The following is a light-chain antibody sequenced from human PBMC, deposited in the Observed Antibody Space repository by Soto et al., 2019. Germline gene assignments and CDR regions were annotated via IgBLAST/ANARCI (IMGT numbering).Light chain of an antibody. CDR3: PQYGSSPRT. Sequence: EIVLTQSPGTLSLSPGETATLSCRASQTISNTYLAWYQEKPGQAPRLLIYGASTRATGIPGRFSGSGSGTDFTLNVTRLEPEDFAVYYCPQYGSSPRTCGQGTKVEI. CDR2: GAS. V-gene: IGKV3-20*01. J-gene: IGKJ1*01. CDR1: QTISNTY.